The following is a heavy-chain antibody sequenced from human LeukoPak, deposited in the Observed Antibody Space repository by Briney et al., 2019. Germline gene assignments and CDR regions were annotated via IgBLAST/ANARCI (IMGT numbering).Heavy chain of an antibody. V-gene: IGHV3-23*01. J-gene: IGHJ6*03. CDR2: ISGSGGST. CDR3: ARVLSGRGSLYDYYYYMDV. CDR1: GFTFSSYA. D-gene: IGHD3-10*01. Sequence: GGSLRLSCAASGFTFSSYAMGWVRQAPGKGLEWVSSISGSGGSTYHADSVKGRFTISRDISKNTLYLQMNSLRAEDTAVYYCARVLSGRGSLYDYYYYMDVWGKGTTVTISS.